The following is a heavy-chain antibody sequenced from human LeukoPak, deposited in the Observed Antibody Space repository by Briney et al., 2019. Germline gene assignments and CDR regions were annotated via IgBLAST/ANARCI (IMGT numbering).Heavy chain of an antibody. CDR1: GGSFSGYY. J-gene: IGHJ4*02. D-gene: IGHD3-16*02. V-gene: IGHV4-34*01. CDR3: ARHRGQITFGGVIATVFDY. CDR2: INHSGST. Sequence: SETLSLTCAVYGGSFSGYYWSWIRQPPGKGLEWIGEINHSGSTNYNPSLKSRVTISVDTSKNQFSLKLSSVTAADTAVYYCARHRGQITFGGVIATVFDYWGQGTLVTVSS.